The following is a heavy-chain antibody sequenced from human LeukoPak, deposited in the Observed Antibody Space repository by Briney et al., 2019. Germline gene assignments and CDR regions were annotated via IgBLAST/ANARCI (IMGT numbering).Heavy chain of an antibody. CDR2: ISYDGSNK. J-gene: IGHJ3*02. CDR3: AKLYYDSSGRAADAFDI. V-gene: IGHV3-30*18. D-gene: IGHD3-22*01. CDR1: GFTFSSYG. Sequence: GGFLRLSCAASGFTFSSYGMHWVRQAPGKGLEWVAVISYDGSNKYYADSVKGRFTISRDNSKNTLYLQMNSLRAEDTAVYYCAKLYYDSSGRAADAFDIWGQGTMVTVSS.